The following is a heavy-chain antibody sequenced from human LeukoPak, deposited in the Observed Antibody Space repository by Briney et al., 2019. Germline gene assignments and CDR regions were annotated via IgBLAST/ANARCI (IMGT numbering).Heavy chain of an antibody. D-gene: IGHD2-15*01. CDR1: GFTFSDYY. CDR2: ISSSGSTI. CDR3: AKGELGYCSGGSCPDYYYYYMDV. J-gene: IGHJ6*03. Sequence: GGSLRLSCAASGFTFSDYYMSWIRQAPGKGLEWVSYISSSGSTIYYADSVKGRFTISRDNAKNSLYLQMNSLRTEDTALYYCAKGELGYCSGGSCPDYYYYYMDVWGKGTTVTISS. V-gene: IGHV3-11*01.